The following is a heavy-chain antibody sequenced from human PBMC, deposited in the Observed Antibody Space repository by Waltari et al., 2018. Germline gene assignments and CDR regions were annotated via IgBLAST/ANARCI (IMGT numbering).Heavy chain of an antibody. CDR3: AREDCSGDCYGTRSDY. CDR2: VSPYSGKT. J-gene: IGHJ4*02. V-gene: IGHV1-18*01. CDR1: GYTFTAYG. D-gene: IGHD2-21*01. Sequence: QLQLVQPGAELKKPGASVMVSCETSGYTFTAYGINWVRQAPGQGLEWVGWVSPYSGKTRYAQKFQGRVTMTTDRSTTTAYMHLRSLSSDDTAVYFCAREDCSGDCYGTRSDYWGQGTLVTVTS.